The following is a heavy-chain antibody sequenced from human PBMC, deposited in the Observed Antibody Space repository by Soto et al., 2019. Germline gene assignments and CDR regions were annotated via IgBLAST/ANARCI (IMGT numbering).Heavy chain of an antibody. D-gene: IGHD1-1*01. J-gene: IGHJ4*02. CDR3: ARGRYGDY. V-gene: IGHV1-18*01. CDR2: ISAHNGNT. Sequence: QVHLVQSGAEVKKPGASVKVSCKGSGYDFTTYGITWVRQAPGQGLEWMAWISAHNGNTDYAQKLQGRVTVTRDTYTRTAYMELRSLRSDDTAMYYCARGRYGDYWGQGALVTVSS. CDR1: GYDFTTYG.